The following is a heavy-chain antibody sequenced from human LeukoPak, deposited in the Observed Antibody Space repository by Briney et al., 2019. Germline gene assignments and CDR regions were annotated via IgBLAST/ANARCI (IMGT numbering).Heavy chain of an antibody. J-gene: IGHJ3*02. CDR1: GYTFTGYY. V-gene: IGHV1-2*02. D-gene: IGHD1-26*01. CDR2: INPNSGGT. CDR3: ARSGSYYGAFDI. Sequence: ASVKVPCKASGYTFTGYYMHWVRQAPGQGLEWMGWINPNSGGTNYAQKFQGRVTMTRDTSISTAYMELSRLRSDDTAVYYCARSGSYYGAFDIWGQGTMVTVSS.